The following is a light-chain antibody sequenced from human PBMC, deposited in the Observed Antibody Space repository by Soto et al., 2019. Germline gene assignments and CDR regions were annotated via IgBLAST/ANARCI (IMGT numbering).Light chain of an antibody. CDR2: DAS. V-gene: IGKV3D-7*01. CDR3: QQYYNWPPYS. CDR1: QSVSSSY. Sequence: EIVLTQSPATLSLSPGERATLSCRAIQSVSSSYLAWYRQTPGQAPRLLIFDASTRATGIPARFTASGSGTDFTLTITGLRSEDFAVYYCQQYYNWPPYSFGQGTKVDIK. J-gene: IGKJ2*01.